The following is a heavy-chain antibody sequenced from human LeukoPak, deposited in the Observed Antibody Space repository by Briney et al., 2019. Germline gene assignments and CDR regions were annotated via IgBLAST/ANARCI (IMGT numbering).Heavy chain of an antibody. D-gene: IGHD5/OR15-5a*01. CDR3: ARRVYGTSQYY. CDR1: GVSISSGGYY. V-gene: IGHV4-39*01. Sequence: SETLSLTCTVSGVSISSGGYYWSWIRQPPGKGLEWIGTIYYSGITHYSPSLKSRVTISVDTSKNQFSLKLSSVTATDTALYYCARRVYGTSQYYWGQGTLVTVSS. CDR2: IYYSGIT. J-gene: IGHJ4*02.